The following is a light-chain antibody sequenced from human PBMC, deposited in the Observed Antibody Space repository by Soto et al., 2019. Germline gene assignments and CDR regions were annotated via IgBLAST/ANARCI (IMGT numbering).Light chain of an antibody. J-gene: IGKJ1*01. CDR1: QAIRND. V-gene: IGKV1-17*01. CDR2: GSS. CDR3: QQYNSYPWT. Sequence: DIQMTQSPSSLSASVGDRVTITCRASQAIRNDLAWYQQKPGRAPKRLIYGSSSLQSGVPSRFSGRGSGTEFTLTISSLQPEDFATYYCQQYNSYPWTFGQGTKV.